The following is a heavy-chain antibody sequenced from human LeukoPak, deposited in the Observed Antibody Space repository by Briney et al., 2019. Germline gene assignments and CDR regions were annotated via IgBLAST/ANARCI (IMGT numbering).Heavy chain of an antibody. CDR1: GGSISSSSYY. J-gene: IGHJ4*02. CDR2: IYYSGST. D-gene: IGHD6-6*01. CDR3: ARAWIAARRRYFDY. V-gene: IGHV4-39*07. Sequence: PSETLSLTCTVSGGSISSSSYYWGWIRQPPGKGLEWIGSIYYSGSTYYNPSLKSRVTISVDRSKNQFSLKLSSVTAADTAVYYCARAWIAARRRYFDYWGQGTLVTVSS.